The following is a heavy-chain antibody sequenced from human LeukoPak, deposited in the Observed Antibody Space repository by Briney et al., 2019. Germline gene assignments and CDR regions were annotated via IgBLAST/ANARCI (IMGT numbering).Heavy chain of an antibody. CDR1: GFTFSSYA. CDR2: ISYDGTNK. V-gene: IGHV3-30-3*01. J-gene: IGHJ6*02. Sequence: GGSLRLSCAASGFTFSSYAMHWVRQAPGKGLEWVALISYDGTNKYYADSVKGRFTISRDNSKNTLYLQMNSLRAEDTAVYYCASIPQSRPSDGDDDNHYYYGMDVWGHGTTVTVSS. CDR3: ASIPQSRPSDGDDDNHYYYGMDV. D-gene: IGHD4-17*01.